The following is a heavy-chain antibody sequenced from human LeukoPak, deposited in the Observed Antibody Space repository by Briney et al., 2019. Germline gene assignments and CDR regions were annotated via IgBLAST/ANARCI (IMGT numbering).Heavy chain of an antibody. Sequence: PGGSLRLSCAASGFTFSSYGMSWVRQAPGKGLEWVSGISWNSGSIGYADSVKGRFTISRDNAKNSLYLQMNSLRAEDTALYYCAKDGSGSYFWGQGTLVTVSS. CDR3: AKDGSGSYF. D-gene: IGHD3-10*01. CDR1: GFTFSSYG. V-gene: IGHV3-9*01. CDR2: ISWNSGSI. J-gene: IGHJ4*02.